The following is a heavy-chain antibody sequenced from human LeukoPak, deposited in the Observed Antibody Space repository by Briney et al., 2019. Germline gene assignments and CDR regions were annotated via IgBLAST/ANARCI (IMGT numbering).Heavy chain of an antibody. CDR2: IYHSGST. CDR1: GGSISSGGYS. Sequence: SGTLSLTCAVSGGSISSGGYSWSWIRQPPGKGLEWIGYIYHSGSTYYNPSLKSRVTISVDRSKNQFSLKLSSVTAADTAVYYCAAQKYCSSTSCYGMDVWGQGTTVTVSS. D-gene: IGHD2-2*01. CDR3: AAQKYCSSTSCYGMDV. J-gene: IGHJ6*02. V-gene: IGHV4-30-2*01.